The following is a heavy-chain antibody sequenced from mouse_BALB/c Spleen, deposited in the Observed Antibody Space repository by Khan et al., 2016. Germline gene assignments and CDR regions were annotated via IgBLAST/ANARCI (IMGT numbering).Heavy chain of an antibody. D-gene: IGHD3-3*01. CDR3: ARGGWDYAMDY. J-gene: IGHJ4*01. CDR2: ILPGSGST. Sequence: QVQLQQPGAELMKPGASVKISCKATGYTFSSYWIEWVKQRPGHGLEWIGEILPGSGSTNYNEKFKGKATFTADTSSNTAYMQLSSLTSEDSAVYYCARGGWDYAMDYWGQGTSVTVSS. CDR1: GYTFSSYW. V-gene: IGHV1-9*01.